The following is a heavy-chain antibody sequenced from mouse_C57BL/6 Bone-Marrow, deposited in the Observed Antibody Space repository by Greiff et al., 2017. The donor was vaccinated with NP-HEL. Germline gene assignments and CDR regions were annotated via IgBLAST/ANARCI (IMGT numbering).Heavy chain of an antibody. Sequence: VQLQQSGAELVKPGASVKMSCKASGYTFTSYWITWVKQRPGQGLEWIGDIYPGSGSTNYNEKFKSKATLTVDPSSSPAYMQLSSLTSEDSAVYYGARHPYYDYDWFAYWGQGTLVTVSA. CDR2: IYPGSGST. CDR3: ARHPYYDYDWFAY. CDR1: GYTFTSYW. V-gene: IGHV1-55*01. D-gene: IGHD2-4*01. J-gene: IGHJ3*01.